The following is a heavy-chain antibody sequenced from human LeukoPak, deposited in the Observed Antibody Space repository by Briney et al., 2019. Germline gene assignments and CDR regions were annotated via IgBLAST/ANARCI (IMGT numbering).Heavy chain of an antibody. CDR1: GFTFSSYW. CDR2: IKQDGSEK. V-gene: IGHV3-7*01. J-gene: IGHJ4*02. D-gene: IGHD2-21*02. Sequence: GGSLRLSCAASGFTFSSYWMSWVRQAPGKGLEWVANIKQDGSEKYYVDSVKGRFTISRDNAKNSLYLQMNSLRAEDTAVYYCARTPTVVVTVHFDYWGQGTLVTVSS. CDR3: ARTPTVVVTVHFDY.